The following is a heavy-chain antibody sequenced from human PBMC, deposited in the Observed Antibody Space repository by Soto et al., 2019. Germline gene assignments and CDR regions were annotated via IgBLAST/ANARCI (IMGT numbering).Heavy chain of an antibody. CDR3: ARFNSGSYYEAFDI. CDR1: GGSISSYY. Sequence: PSETLSLTCTVSGGSISSYYWSWIRQPPEKGLEWIGYIYYSGSTNYNPSLKSRVTISVDKSKNQFSLKLSSVTAADTAVYYCARFNSGSYYEAFDIWGQGTMVTVSS. J-gene: IGHJ3*02. CDR2: IYYSGST. D-gene: IGHD1-26*01. V-gene: IGHV4-59*12.